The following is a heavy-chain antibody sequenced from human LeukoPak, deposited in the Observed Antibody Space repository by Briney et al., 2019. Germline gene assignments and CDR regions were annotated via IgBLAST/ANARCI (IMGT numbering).Heavy chain of an antibody. J-gene: IGHJ3*02. V-gene: IGHV4-59*12. CDR2: LYDTGST. CDR3: AKEGMGSEATTADGAFDI. CDR1: GGSISVYH. D-gene: IGHD1-26*01. Sequence: SETLSLTCTVSGGSISVYHWSWIRQPPGKGLESIGYLYDTGSTNYNPSLKSRVTISVDTSKNQISLKLSSVTAADTAVYFCAKEGMGSEATTADGAFDIWGQGTTVTASS.